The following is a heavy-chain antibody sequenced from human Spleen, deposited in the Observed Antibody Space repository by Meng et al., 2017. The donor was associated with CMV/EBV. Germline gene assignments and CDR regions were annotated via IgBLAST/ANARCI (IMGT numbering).Heavy chain of an antibody. D-gene: IGHD1-26*01. Sequence: GSLRLSCAAYGGSFSGYDWSWIRQPPGKGLEWIGEINHSGSTNYNTSLKSRLTISVDTSKNQFSLKLSSVTTADTAVYYCARVLYTWEQGTYYFDSWGQGMLVTVSS. V-gene: IGHV4-34*01. CDR3: ARVLYTWEQGTYYFDS. J-gene: IGHJ4*02. CDR2: INHSGST. CDR1: GGSFSGYD.